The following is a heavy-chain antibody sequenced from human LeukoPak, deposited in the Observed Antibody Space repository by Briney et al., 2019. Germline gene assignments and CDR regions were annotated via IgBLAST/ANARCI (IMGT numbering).Heavy chain of an antibody. J-gene: IGHJ6*02. V-gene: IGHV1-8*01. CDR2: MNPNSGNT. CDR1: GYTFTSYD. CDR3: ARGAARGYYDFWSGYYSGYYYYGMDV. D-gene: IGHD3-3*01. Sequence: ASVKVSCKASGYTFTSYDINWVRQATGQGLEWMGWMNPNSGNTGYAQKFQGRVTMTRNTSISTAYMELSSLRSEDTAVYYCARGAARGYYDFWSGYYSGYYYYGMDVWGQGTTVTVSS.